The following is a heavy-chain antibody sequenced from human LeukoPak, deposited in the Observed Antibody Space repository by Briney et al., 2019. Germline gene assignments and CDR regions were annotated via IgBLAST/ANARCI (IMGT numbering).Heavy chain of an antibody. V-gene: IGHV3-23*01. Sequence: GGSLRLSCAASGFTFSSYAMGWVRQAPGKGLEWVSAISGSDGNTYYADSVKGRFTISRDNSKNTLYLQMNSLRAEDTAVYYCAKEKIYYGSGSYYPFDYWGQGTLVTVSS. J-gene: IGHJ4*02. D-gene: IGHD3-10*01. CDR3: AKEKIYYGSGSYYPFDY. CDR2: ISGSDGNT. CDR1: GFTFSSYA.